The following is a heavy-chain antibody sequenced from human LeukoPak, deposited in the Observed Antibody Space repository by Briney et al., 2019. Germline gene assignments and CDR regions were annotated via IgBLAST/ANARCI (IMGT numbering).Heavy chain of an antibody. Sequence: PSETLSLTCSVSGGSITYYYWSWFRQPPGKGLEWIGYIYYSGSTQYNPSLKSRVNISVDTSKNQVPLKLSSLTAADTAVYHCARTSVHGWSDYWGQGSLVTVSS. J-gene: IGHJ4*02. V-gene: IGHV4-59*01. D-gene: IGHD6-19*01. CDR1: GGSITYYY. CDR2: IYYSGST. CDR3: ARTSVHGWSDY.